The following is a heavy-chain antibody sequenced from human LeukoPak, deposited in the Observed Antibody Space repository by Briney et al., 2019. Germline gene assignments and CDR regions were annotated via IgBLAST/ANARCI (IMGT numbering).Heavy chain of an antibody. V-gene: IGHV4-59*08. J-gene: IGHJ4*02. CDR3: ARALYSSSWYYFDY. CDR1: GDTISSYY. D-gene: IGHD6-13*01. CDR2: IYYTGNT. Sequence: SETLSLTCTVSGDTISSYYWTWIRQPPGKGLEWMGYIYYTGNTNYNPSLKSRVTISVYTSKNHFSLKLSAVTAADTAVYYCARALYSSSWYYFDYWGQGTLVTVSS.